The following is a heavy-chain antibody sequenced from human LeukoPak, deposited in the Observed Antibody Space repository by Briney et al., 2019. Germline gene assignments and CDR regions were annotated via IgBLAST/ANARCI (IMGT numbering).Heavy chain of an antibody. CDR1: GYTFTSYD. V-gene: IGHV1-8*01. CDR2: MNPNSGNT. D-gene: IGHD3-3*01. J-gene: IGHJ5*02. Sequence: ASVKVSCKASGYTFTSYDINWVRQATGQGLEWMGWMNPNSGNTGYAQKFQDRVTMTRNTSISTAYMELSSLRSEDTAVYYCARGLKRTIFGVVIPRRYNWFDPWGQGTLVTVSS. CDR3: ARGLKRTIFGVVIPRRYNWFDP.